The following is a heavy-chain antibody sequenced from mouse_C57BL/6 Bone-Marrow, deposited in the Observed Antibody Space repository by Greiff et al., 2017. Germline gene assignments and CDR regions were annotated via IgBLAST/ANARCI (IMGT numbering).Heavy chain of an antibody. D-gene: IGHD1-1*01. CDR1: GYTFTSYW. V-gene: IGHV1-69*01. J-gene: IGHJ2*01. Sequence: QVQLQQSGAELVMPGASVKLSCKASGYTFTSYWMHWVKQRPGQGLEWIGEIDPSDSYTNYNQKFKGKSTLTVDKSSSTAYMQLSSLTSEDSAVYYCAIITGTDYWGQGTTLTVSS. CDR3: AIITGTDY. CDR2: IDPSDSYT.